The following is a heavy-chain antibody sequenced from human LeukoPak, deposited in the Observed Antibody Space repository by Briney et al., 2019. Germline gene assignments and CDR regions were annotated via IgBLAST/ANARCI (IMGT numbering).Heavy chain of an antibody. J-gene: IGHJ4*02. CDR1: GGSISSYY. Sequence: SETLSLTCGVSGGSISSYYWSWIRQPPGKGLEWIGEINHSGSTNYNPSLKSRVTISVDTSKNQFSLKLSSVTAADTAVYYCARGGVGKAARPMQFDYWGQGTLVTVSS. CDR3: ARGGVGKAARPMQFDY. D-gene: IGHD6-6*01. V-gene: IGHV4-34*01. CDR2: INHSGST.